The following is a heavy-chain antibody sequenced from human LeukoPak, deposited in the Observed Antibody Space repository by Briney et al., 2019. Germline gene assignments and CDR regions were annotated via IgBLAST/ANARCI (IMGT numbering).Heavy chain of an antibody. CDR2: IYYSGST. Sequence: SETLSLICTVSGGSISSISYYWGWIRQPPGKGLEWIGSIYYSGSTYSNPSLKSRVTISVDTSKNQFSLKLSSVTAADTAVYYCARLPFLWFGASDAFDIWGQGTMVTVSS. J-gene: IGHJ3*02. D-gene: IGHD3-10*01. V-gene: IGHV4-39*07. CDR1: GGSISSISYY. CDR3: ARLPFLWFGASDAFDI.